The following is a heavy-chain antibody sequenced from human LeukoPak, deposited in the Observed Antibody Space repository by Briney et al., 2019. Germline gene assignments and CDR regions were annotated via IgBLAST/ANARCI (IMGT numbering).Heavy chain of an antibody. CDR1: GGTFSSYA. CDR2: IIPILGIA. V-gene: IGHV1-69*04. Sequence: ASVKVSCKASGGTFSSYAISWVRQAPGQGLEWMGRIIPILGIANYAQKFQGRVTITADKSTSTAYMELSRLRSDDTAVYYCARERSITMVRGVIISTYYYMDVWGKGTTVTVPS. CDR3: ARERSITMVRGVIISTYYYMDV. D-gene: IGHD3-10*01. J-gene: IGHJ6*03.